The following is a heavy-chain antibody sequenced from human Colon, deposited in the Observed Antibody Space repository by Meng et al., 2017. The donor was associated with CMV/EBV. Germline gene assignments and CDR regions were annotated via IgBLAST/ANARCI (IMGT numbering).Heavy chain of an antibody. CDR2: ISGSGGST. V-gene: IGHV3-23*01. Sequence: EVQALGSGGGLVQPGGSLGLSCAAPGFPFSSYAMSWVRQAPGKGLEWVSAISGSGGSTYYTDSVRGRFTISRDNSKNTLFLQMNSLGAEDTAVYYCARNLESSVNSMDYWGQGTLVTVSS. CDR1: GFPFSSYA. D-gene: IGHD4-17*01. J-gene: IGHJ4*02. CDR3: ARNLESSVNSMDY.